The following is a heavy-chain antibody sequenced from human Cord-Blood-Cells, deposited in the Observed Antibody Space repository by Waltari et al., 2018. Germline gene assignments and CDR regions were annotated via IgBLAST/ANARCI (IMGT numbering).Heavy chain of an antibody. D-gene: IGHD7-27*01. V-gene: IGHV3-21*01. CDR2: ISSSSSYI. CDR3: ARGRTGEADY. Sequence: EVQLVESGGGLVKPGGSLRLSCAASGFTFSSYSMNWVRQAPGKWLEWVSSISSSSSYIYYADSVKGRFTISRDNAKNSLYLQMNSLRAEDTAVYYCARGRTGEADYWGQGTLVTVSS. J-gene: IGHJ4*02. CDR1: GFTFSSYS.